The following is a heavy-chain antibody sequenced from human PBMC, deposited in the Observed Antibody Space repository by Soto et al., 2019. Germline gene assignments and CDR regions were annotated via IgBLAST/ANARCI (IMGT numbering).Heavy chain of an antibody. Sequence: ASVKVSCTASGYTFTGYYMHWVRQAPGQGLEWMGWINPNSGGTNYAQKFQGWVTMTRDTSISTAYMELSRLRSDDTAVYYCARAPFYNWNDPNWFDPWGQGTLVTVSS. V-gene: IGHV1-2*04. J-gene: IGHJ5*02. D-gene: IGHD1-1*01. CDR3: ARAPFYNWNDPNWFDP. CDR1: GYTFTGYY. CDR2: INPNSGGT.